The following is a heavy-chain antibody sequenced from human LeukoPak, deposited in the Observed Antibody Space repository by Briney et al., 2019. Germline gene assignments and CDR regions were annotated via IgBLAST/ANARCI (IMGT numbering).Heavy chain of an antibody. J-gene: IGHJ4*02. CDR1: GGSINNYW. V-gene: IGHV4-59*01. Sequence: SETLSLTCTVSGGSINNYWWSWIRQPPGKGLEWIGYIYYTGSTNYNPSLKSRVTMSVDTSKIQFSLKLSSVTTADTAVYYCARDSPLGSWYFDYWGQGTLVTVSS. CDR3: ARDSPLGSWYFDY. CDR2: IYYTGST.